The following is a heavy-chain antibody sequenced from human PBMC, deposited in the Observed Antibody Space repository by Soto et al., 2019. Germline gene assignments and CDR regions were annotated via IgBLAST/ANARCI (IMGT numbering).Heavy chain of an antibody. Sequence: LSETLSLTCTVSGGSVSSGSYYWSWIRQPPGKGLEWIGYIYYSGSTNYNPSLKSRVTISVDTSKNQFSLKLSSVTAADTAVYYCARDTGRVAGTVDYYYGMDVWGQGTTVTVSS. D-gene: IGHD6-19*01. J-gene: IGHJ6*02. CDR2: IYYSGST. CDR3: ARDTGRVAGTVDYYYGMDV. CDR1: GGSVSSGSYY. V-gene: IGHV4-61*01.